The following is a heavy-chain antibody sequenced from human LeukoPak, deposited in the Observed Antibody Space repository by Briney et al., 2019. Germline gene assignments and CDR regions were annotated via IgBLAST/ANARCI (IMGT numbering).Heavy chain of an antibody. D-gene: IGHD6-19*01. CDR1: GFTFSGSA. CDR3: TPGGAVAGTN. J-gene: IGHJ4*02. V-gene: IGHV3-73*01. CDR2: IRSKANSYAT. Sequence: GGSLKLSCAASGFTFSGSAMHWVRQASGKGLEWVGRIRSKANSYATAYAASVKGRFTISRDDSKNTAYLQMNSLKTEDTAVYYCTPGGAVAGTNWGQGTLVTVSS.